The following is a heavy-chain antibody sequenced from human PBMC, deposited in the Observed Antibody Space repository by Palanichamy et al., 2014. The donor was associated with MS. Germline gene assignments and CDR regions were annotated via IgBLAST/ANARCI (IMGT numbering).Heavy chain of an antibody. D-gene: IGHD3-3*01. J-gene: IGHJ4*02. CDR1: GFTFSSFG. V-gene: IGHV3-30*02. Sequence: QVQLVEVWGEAWSSLGGPVRLSCAASGFTFSSFGMHWVRQAPGKGLEWAAFIRHDETNRYYADSVKGRFTISRDNSKNTLYLQMNSLGAEDTAIYYCAKLPYDIWSGPIDYWGRGTLVTVSS. CDR2: IRHDETNR. CDR3: AKLPYDIWSGPIDY.